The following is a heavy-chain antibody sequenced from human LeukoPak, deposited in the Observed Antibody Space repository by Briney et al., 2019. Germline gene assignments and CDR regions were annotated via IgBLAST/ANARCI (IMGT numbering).Heavy chain of an antibody. CDR3: ARIVPGLGSRWDYFEY. J-gene: IGHJ4*02. CDR1: GFTFSSYG. Sequence: PGGSLRLSCAASGFTFSSYGMSWVRQAPGKGLEWVSAISGSGGSTYYADSVEGRFAISRDNSKNSLYLQINSLRAEDTAVYYCARIVPGLGSRWDYFEYWGQGTLVTVSS. D-gene: IGHD6-13*01. V-gene: IGHV3-23*01. CDR2: ISGSGGST.